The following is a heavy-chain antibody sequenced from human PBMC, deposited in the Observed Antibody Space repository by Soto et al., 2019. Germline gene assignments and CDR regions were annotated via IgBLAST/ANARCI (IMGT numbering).Heavy chain of an antibody. V-gene: IGHV1-3*01. D-gene: IGHD1-7*01. J-gene: IGHJ3*02. CDR2: INAGNGNT. Sequence: QVQLVQSGAEVKKPGASVKVSCKASGYTFTSYAMHWVRQAPGQRLEWMGWINAGNGNTKYSQKFQGRVTITRDTSASTAYMELSSLRSEDTTVYYCARGTNNWNYRAFDIWGQGTMVTVSS. CDR1: GYTFTSYA. CDR3: ARGTNNWNYRAFDI.